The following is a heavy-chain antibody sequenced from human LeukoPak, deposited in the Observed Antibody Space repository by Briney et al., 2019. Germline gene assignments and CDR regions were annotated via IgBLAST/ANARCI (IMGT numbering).Heavy chain of an antibody. D-gene: IGHD5-18*01. Sequence: PSDTLSLTCTVSGGSISSYYWSWIRQPPGKGLEWIGYIYYSGSTNYNPPLKSRVTISVDTSKNQFSLKLSSVTAADTAVYYCARGHVGQLWFVPGVAFDIWGQGTMVTVSS. V-gene: IGHV4-59*07. CDR2: IYYSGST. J-gene: IGHJ3*02. CDR1: GGSISSYY. CDR3: ARGHVGQLWFVPGVAFDI.